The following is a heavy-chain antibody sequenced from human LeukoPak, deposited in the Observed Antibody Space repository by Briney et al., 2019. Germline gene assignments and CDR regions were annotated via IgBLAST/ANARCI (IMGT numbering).Heavy chain of an antibody. Sequence: GGSLRLSCAASGFTFSNYAMSWVRLRQAPGKGLEWVSAISGSGGSTYYADSVKGRFTISRDNSKNTLYLQMNSLRAEDTAVYYCARGPLRRRSSSSGNWFDPWGQGALVTVSS. CDR1: GFTFSNYA. CDR3: ARGPLRRRSSSSGNWFDP. V-gene: IGHV3-23*01. D-gene: IGHD6-6*01. CDR2: ISGSGGST. J-gene: IGHJ5*02.